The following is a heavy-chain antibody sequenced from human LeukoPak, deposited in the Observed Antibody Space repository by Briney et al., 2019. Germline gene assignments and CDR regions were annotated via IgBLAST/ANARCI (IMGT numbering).Heavy chain of an antibody. V-gene: IGHV1-69*13. CDR2: IIPIFGTA. CDR1: GYTFTSYD. Sequence: SVKVSCKASGYTFTSYDLNWLRQAPGQGLEWMGGIIPIFGTANYAQKFQGRVTITADESTSTAYMELSSLRSEDTAVYYCARDSHPGGFYYYYFNYWGQGTLVTVSS. D-gene: IGHD2/OR15-2a*01. CDR3: ARDSHPGGFYYYYFNY. J-gene: IGHJ4*02.